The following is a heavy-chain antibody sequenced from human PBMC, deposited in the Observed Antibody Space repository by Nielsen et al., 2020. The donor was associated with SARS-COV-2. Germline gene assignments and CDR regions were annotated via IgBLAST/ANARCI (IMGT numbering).Heavy chain of an antibody. J-gene: IGHJ3*02. V-gene: IGHV3-23*01. Sequence: GGSLRLSCAASGFTFSRFAISWVRQAPGKGLEWVASISGSGETTHYADSVKGRFTISRDNSKNTLFLQMNSLRAEDTAVYYCARDVNEYSGFDLTGLDAFDIWGQGTMVTVSS. CDR1: GFTFSRFA. CDR2: ISGSGETT. D-gene: IGHD5-12*01. CDR3: ARDVNEYSGFDLTGLDAFDI.